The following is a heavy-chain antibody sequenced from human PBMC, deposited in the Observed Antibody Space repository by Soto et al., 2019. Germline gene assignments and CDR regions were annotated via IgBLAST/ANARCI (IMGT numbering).Heavy chain of an antibody. J-gene: IGHJ6*02. CDR2: ISSSSSSI. V-gene: IGHV3-21*01. Sequence: PGGSLRLSCSASVFTFSSFSMNWVRQAPGKGLEWVSSISSSSSSIYYADSVKGRFTISRDNAKNSLYLQMNSLRAEDTAVYYCPRDHGDYEPNCYYQYRLGVLAQGSTVTGSS. D-gene: IGHD4-17*01. CDR1: VFTFSSFS. CDR3: PRDHGDYEPNCYYQYRLGV.